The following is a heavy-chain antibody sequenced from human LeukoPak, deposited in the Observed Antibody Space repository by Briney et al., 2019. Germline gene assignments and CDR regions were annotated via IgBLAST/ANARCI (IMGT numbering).Heavy chain of an antibody. Sequence: SETLSLTCALYGGSFSGYYWSWIRQPPGKGLEWIGEINDSGSTNYNPSLKSRVTISVDTSKNQFSLKLSSVTAADTAVYYCAGGIRYPDYWGQGTLVTVSS. V-gene: IGHV4-34*01. CDR1: GGSFSGYY. J-gene: IGHJ4*02. D-gene: IGHD3-9*01. CDR2: INDSGST. CDR3: AGGIRYPDY.